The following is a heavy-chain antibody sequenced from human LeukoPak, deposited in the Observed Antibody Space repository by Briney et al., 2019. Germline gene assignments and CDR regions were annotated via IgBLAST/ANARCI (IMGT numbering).Heavy chain of an antibody. J-gene: IGHJ4*02. CDR2: ISHSGGST. V-gene: IGHV1-46*01. Sequence: ASVKVSCKASGYTFTSYYMHWVRQAPGQGLEWMGIISHSGGSTSYAQKFQGRVTMTRDTSTSTVYMELSSLRSEDTAVYYCARDSYYYDSSGYGRFDYWGQGTLVTVSS. D-gene: IGHD3-22*01. CDR3: ARDSYYYDSSGYGRFDY. CDR1: GYTFTSYY.